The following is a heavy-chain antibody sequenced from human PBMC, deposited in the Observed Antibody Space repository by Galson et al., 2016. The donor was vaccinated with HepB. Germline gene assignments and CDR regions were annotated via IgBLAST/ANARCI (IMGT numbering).Heavy chain of an antibody. CDR2: ISGSSTDI. J-gene: IGHJ4*02. Sequence: SLRLSCAASGLTFSSSSMNWVRQAPGKGLEWVSYISGSSTDIYYADSVKGRFTISRDNAKNSLYLQMNSLRDEDTAVYYCTRYSGTFNTIDYWGQGTLVTVSS. CDR1: GLTFSSSS. D-gene: IGHD1-26*01. CDR3: TRYSGTFNTIDY. V-gene: IGHV3-48*02.